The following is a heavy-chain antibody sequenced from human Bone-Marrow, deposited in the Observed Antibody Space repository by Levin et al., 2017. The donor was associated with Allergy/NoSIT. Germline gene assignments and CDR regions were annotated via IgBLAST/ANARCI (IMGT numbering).Heavy chain of an antibody. CDR1: GFTFSSYW. V-gene: IGHV3-7*01. CDR2: IKQDGSEK. CDR3: AGRDTAMGPRRNNLDY. D-gene: IGHD5-18*01. Sequence: ETLSLTCAASGFTFSSYWMSWVRQAPGKGLEWVANIKQDGSEKYYVDSVKGRFTISRDNAKNSLYLQMNSLRAEDTAVYYCAGRDTAMGPRRNNLDYWGQGTLVTVSS. J-gene: IGHJ4*02.